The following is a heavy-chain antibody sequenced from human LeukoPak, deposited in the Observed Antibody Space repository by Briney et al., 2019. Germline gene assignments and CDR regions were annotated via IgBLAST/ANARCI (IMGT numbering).Heavy chain of an antibody. J-gene: IGHJ5*02. Sequence: SVKVSCKASGGTFSSYAISWVRQAPGQGLEWMGRIIPIFGIANYAQKFQGRVTITADKSASTAYMELSSLRSEDTAVYYCARGIPRFDPWGQGTLVTVSS. CDR1: GGTFSSYA. CDR2: IIPIFGIA. CDR3: ARGIPRFDP. V-gene: IGHV1-69*04.